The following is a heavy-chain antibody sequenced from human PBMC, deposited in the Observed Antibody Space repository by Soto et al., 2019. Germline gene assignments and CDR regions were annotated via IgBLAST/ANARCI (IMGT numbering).Heavy chain of an antibody. D-gene: IGHD1-26*01. V-gene: IGHV1-58*01. J-gene: IGHJ3*02. CDR1: GFTFTSSA. CDR3: AADTSDRWEPPGTI. CDR2: IVVGSGNT. Sequence: SVKVSCKASGFTFTSSAVQWVRQARGQRLEWIGWIVVGSGNTNYAQKFQERVTITRDMSTSTAYMELSSLRSEDTAVYYCAADTSDRWEPPGTIWGQGTMVTVS.